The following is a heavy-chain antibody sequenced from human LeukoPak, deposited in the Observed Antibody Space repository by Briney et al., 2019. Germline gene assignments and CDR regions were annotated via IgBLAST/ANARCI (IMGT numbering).Heavy chain of an antibody. V-gene: IGHV3-30*04. CDR2: ISYDGSNK. J-gene: IGHJ1*01. CDR1: GFTFSSYA. CDR3: ARDFNEFRLAAAFQH. Sequence: PGGSLRLSCAASGFTFSSYAMHWVRQAPGKGLEWVAVISYDGSNKYYADSVKGRFTISRDNSKNTLYLQMNSLRAEDTAVYYCARDFNEFRLAAAFQHWGQGTLVTVSS. D-gene: IGHD6-13*01.